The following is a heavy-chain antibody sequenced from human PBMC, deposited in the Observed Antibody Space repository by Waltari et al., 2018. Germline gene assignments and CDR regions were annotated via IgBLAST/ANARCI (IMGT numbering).Heavy chain of an antibody. CDR1: GFTFGDYA. CDR3: TRDTAMVLLRYYYYYGMDV. Sequence: EVQLVESGGGLVQPGRSLRLSCTASGFTFGDYAMSWVRQAPGKGLVWVGFIRSKAYGGTTEYAASVKGRFTISRDDSKSIAYLQMNSLKTEDTAVYYCTRDTAMVLLRYYYYYGMDVWGQGTTVTVPS. J-gene: IGHJ6*02. D-gene: IGHD5-18*01. CDR2: IRSKAYGGTT. V-gene: IGHV3-49*04.